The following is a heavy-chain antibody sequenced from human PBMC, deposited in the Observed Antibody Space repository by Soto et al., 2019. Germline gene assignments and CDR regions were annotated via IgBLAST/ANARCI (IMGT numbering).Heavy chain of an antibody. D-gene: IGHD2-2*01. Sequence: EVQLVESGGGLVQPGGSLRLSCAASGFTFSDHYMDWVRQAPGEGLEWVGRIKNKANSYTTEYAASVEDRFTISRDDSSNSLFLQMNGLKTEDTAVYFCTRVKLCGSAGCHRVLDVCGKGTTVTVSS. V-gene: IGHV3-72*01. CDR3: TRVKLCGSAGCHRVLDV. CDR1: GFTFSDHY. CDR2: IKNKANSYTT. J-gene: IGHJ6*04.